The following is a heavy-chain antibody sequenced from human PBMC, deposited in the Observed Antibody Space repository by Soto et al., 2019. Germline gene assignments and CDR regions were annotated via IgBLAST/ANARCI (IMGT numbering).Heavy chain of an antibody. D-gene: IGHD2-21*02. CDR2: TYYRSKWYN. CDR3: ARAPCGGDCYHPGDWFDP. Sequence: SETLSLTCAISGDSVSSNSAAWNWIRQSPSRGLEWLGRTYYRSKWYNDYAVSVKSRITINPDTSKNQFSLQLNSVTPEDTAVYYCARAPCGGDCYHPGDWFDPWGQGTLVTVSS. V-gene: IGHV6-1*01. CDR1: GDSVSSNSAA. J-gene: IGHJ5*02.